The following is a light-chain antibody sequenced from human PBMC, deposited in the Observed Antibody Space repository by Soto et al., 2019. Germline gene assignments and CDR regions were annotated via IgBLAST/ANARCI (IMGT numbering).Light chain of an antibody. Sequence: EIVLTQSPATLSLSPGERATLSRRASQNVSTYLAWYQQKPGQAPRLLIYDASNRATGIPARFSGSGSGTDFALTISSLEPEDFAVYYCQQRTNWLTFGPGTKVDI. CDR1: QNVSTY. J-gene: IGKJ3*01. CDR2: DAS. CDR3: QQRTNWLT. V-gene: IGKV3-11*01.